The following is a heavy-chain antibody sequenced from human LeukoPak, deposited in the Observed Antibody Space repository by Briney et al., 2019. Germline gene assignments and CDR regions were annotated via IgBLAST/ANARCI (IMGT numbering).Heavy chain of an antibody. J-gene: IGHJ6*02. CDR3: ARIFYGMDV. Sequence: SETLSLTCTVSGGSISSSSYYWGWIRQPPGKGLEWIGSIYYSGSTYYNPSLKSRVTISVDTSKNQFSLKLSSVNAADTAVYYCARIFYGMDVWGQGTTVTVSS. V-gene: IGHV4-39*01. CDR1: GGSISSSSYY. CDR2: IYYSGST. D-gene: IGHD2-15*01.